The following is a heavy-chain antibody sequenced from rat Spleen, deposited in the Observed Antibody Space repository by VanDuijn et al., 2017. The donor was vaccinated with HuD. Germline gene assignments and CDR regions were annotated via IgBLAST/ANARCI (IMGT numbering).Heavy chain of an antibody. J-gene: IGHJ3*01. CDR2: ISSEGISL. CDR1: GFTFSDYY. Sequence: EVQLVESGGGLVQPGRSLKLSCAASGFTFSDYYMAWVRQAPKKGLEWVASISSEGISLYYGDSVKGRFTISRDNAKSTLYLQMNSLRSEDTATYYCARPYAYWGQGTLVTVSS. CDR3: ARPYAY. V-gene: IGHV5-22*01.